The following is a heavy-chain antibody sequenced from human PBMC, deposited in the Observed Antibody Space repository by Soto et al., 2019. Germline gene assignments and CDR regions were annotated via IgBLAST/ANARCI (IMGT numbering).Heavy chain of an antibody. CDR2: LYDVDGS. Sequence: GGSLRLSCAAFGLTISCKKYVAWVRPAPGKGLEWVSALYDVDGSFYADSVKGRFTTSSDSSKTTVYLQMNDLRPDDTAVYYCATWHEREHAYDVWGQGTTVTVSS. D-gene: IGHD1-1*01. V-gene: IGHV3-53*01. CDR3: ATWHEREHAYDV. CDR1: GLTISCKKY. J-gene: IGHJ3*01.